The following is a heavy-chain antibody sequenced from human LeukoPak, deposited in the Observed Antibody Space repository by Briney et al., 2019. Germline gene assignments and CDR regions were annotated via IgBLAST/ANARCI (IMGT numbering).Heavy chain of an antibody. CDR3: ASLLTPYHGSGGGGVDV. V-gene: IGHV3-23*01. D-gene: IGHD3-10*01. J-gene: IGHJ6*02. CDR2: ISGGGGTT. Sequence: PGGSLRLSCAAAGFTFSTYAMSWVRQAPGKGLEWVSAISGGGGTTYYADSVKGRFTIPRDNSKNTLYLQMPSLRVEDTAVYSCASLLTPYHGSGGGGVDVWGQGTTVTVSS. CDR1: GFTFSTYA.